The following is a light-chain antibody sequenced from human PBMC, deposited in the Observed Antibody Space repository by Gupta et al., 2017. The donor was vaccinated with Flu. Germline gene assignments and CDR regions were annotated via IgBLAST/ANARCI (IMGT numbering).Light chain of an antibody. Sequence: DIQLTQSPSFLSASVRDRVTITCRASQGISSYFAWYQQKPGKAPKLLIYTASTLQSGVPSRFSGSGSGTEFTLTISSLQPEDFATYYCQHLNTYPYTFGQGTKLEIK. V-gene: IGKV1-9*01. CDR1: QGISSY. J-gene: IGKJ2*01. CDR3: QHLNTYPYT. CDR2: TAS.